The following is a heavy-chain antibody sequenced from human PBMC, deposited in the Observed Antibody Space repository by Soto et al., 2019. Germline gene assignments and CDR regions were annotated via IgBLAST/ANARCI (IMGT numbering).Heavy chain of an antibody. Sequence: QVQLVQSGAEVKKPGSSVKVSCKASGGTFSSYAISWVRQAPGQGLEWMGGTIPIFGTANYAQKFQGRVTINADESTSTAYMELSSLRSEDTAVYYCARARYYDSSAPWGLDYWGQGTLVTVSS. CDR1: GGTFSSYA. V-gene: IGHV1-69*01. CDR3: ARARYYDSSAPWGLDY. CDR2: TIPIFGTA. J-gene: IGHJ4*02. D-gene: IGHD3-22*01.